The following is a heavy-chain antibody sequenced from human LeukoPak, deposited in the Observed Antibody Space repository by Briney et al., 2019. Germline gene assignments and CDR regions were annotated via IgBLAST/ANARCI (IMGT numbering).Heavy chain of an antibody. CDR2: ISSSSSYI. D-gene: IGHD2-15*01. V-gene: IGHV3-21*01. CDR1: GFTFSSYS. J-gene: IGHJ4*02. CDR3: ARDLPRVVAASLDY. Sequence: GGSLRLSCAAFGFTFSSYSMNWVRQAPGKGLEWVSSISSSSSYIYYADSVKGRFTISRDNAKNSLYLQMNSLRAEDTAVYYCARDLPRVVAASLDYWGQGTLVTVSS.